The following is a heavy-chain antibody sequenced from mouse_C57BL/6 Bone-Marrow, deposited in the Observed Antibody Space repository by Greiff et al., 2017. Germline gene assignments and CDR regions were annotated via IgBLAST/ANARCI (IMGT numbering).Heavy chain of an antibody. CDR3: ARLFMTTVVYFDC. CDR2: ISSGGSYN. J-gene: IGHJ2*01. D-gene: IGHD1-1*02. Sequence: EVKVVESGGDLVKPGGSLKLSCAASGFTFSSYGMSWVRQTPDKRLEWVATISSGGSYNYYPDSVKGRFTITRDNAKNTLDLQMSSMKSEETAMYYCARLFMTTVVYFDCWGQGTTLTVAA. CDR1: GFTFSSYG. V-gene: IGHV5-6*01.